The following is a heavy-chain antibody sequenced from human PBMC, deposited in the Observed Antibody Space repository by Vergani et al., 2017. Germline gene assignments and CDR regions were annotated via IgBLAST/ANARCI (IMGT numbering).Heavy chain of an antibody. CDR2: ISSSSSYI. Sequence: EVQLLESGGGLVKPGGSLRLSCAASGFTFSSYSMNWVRQAPGKGLEWVSSISSSSSYIYYADSVKGRFTISRDNAKNSLYLQMNSLRAEDTAVYYCARGSYYYDSSGYYFDYWGQGTLVTVSS. V-gene: IGHV3-21*01. J-gene: IGHJ4*02. CDR1: GFTFSSYS. D-gene: IGHD3-22*01. CDR3: ARGSYYYDSSGYYFDY.